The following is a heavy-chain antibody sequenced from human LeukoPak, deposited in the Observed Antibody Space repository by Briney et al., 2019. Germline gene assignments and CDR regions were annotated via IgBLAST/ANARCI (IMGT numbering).Heavy chain of an antibody. CDR3: ASGSSTSRMLGY. J-gene: IGHJ4*02. CDR2: SRNKAKSYTT. Sequence: QPGGSLSLSCAVSGFTFSDHFLDWVRQAPGKGLEWVGRSRNKAKSYTTEYAASVKGRFTISRDDSKNSLYLQMDSLKTEDTAVYYCASGSSTSRMLGYWGQGTLVTVSS. CDR1: GFTFSDHF. D-gene: IGHD2-2*01. V-gene: IGHV3-72*01.